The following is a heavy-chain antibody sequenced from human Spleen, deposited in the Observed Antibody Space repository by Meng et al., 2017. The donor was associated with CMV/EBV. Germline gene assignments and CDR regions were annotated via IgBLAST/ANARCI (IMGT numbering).Heavy chain of an antibody. Sequence: GESLKISCAASGFTFTNYWITWVRQAPGKGLEWVANIKQDGNEKHYVDSVRGRFTISRDNAKNSVFLQMNSLRPDDTAVYFCARHVYHRFDYWGQGTLVTVSS. D-gene: IGHD5/OR15-5a*01. CDR3: ARHVYHRFDY. J-gene: IGHJ4*02. CDR2: IKQDGNEK. V-gene: IGHV3-7*01. CDR1: GFTFTNYW.